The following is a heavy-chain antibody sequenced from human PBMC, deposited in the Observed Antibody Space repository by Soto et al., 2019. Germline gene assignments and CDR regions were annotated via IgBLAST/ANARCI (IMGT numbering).Heavy chain of an antibody. Sequence: EVQLVESGGGLVQPGGSLRLSCAASGFTFSSYWMSWVRQAPGKGLEWVANIKQDGSEKYYVDSVKGRFTISRDNAKNSLYRQMNSLRAEDTAVYYCARVALPGVTDYWGQGTLVTVSS. J-gene: IGHJ4*02. CDR1: GFTFSSYW. CDR3: ARVALPGVTDY. CDR2: IKQDGSEK. D-gene: IGHD4-4*01. V-gene: IGHV3-7*01.